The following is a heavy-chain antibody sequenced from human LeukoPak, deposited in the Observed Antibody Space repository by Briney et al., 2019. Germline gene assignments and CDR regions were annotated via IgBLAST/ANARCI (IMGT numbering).Heavy chain of an antibody. Sequence: GGSLRLSCAASGFTFSSYEMTWVRQAPGKGLEWVSYISSSGSTIYYADSVMGRFTISRDNAKNSLYLQMNSLRAEDTAVYYCARQRGDILTGYYMPRGFDYWGQGTLVTVSS. V-gene: IGHV3-48*03. J-gene: IGHJ4*02. D-gene: IGHD3-9*01. CDR3: ARQRGDILTGYYMPRGFDY. CDR1: GFTFSSYE. CDR2: ISSSGSTI.